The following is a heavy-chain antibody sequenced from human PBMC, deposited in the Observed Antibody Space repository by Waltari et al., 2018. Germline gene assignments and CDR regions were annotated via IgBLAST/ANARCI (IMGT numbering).Heavy chain of an antibody. CDR3: ARDEAVAGTYY. CDR1: GGTFSSYA. J-gene: IGHJ4*02. Sequence: QVQLVQSGAEVKKPGSSVKVSCKASGGTFSSYAISWVRQAPGQGLAWRGGIIPILGTANDARKFQGRVTITADESTSTAYMELSSLRSEDTAVYYCARDEAVAGTYYWGQGTLVTVSS. D-gene: IGHD6-19*01. CDR2: IIPILGTA. V-gene: IGHV1-69*13.